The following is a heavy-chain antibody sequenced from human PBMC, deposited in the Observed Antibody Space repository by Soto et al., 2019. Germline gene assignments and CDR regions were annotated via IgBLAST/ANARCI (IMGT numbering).Heavy chain of an antibody. CDR2: IYYSGST. V-gene: IGHV4-59*01. CDR3: ASREMATIFFDY. Sequence: SETLSLTCTVSGGSISSYYWSWIRQPPGKGLEWIGYIYYSGSTNYNPSLKSRVTISVDTSKNQFSLKLSSVTAADTAVYYCASREMATIFFDYWGQGTLVTVSS. D-gene: IGHD5-12*01. J-gene: IGHJ4*02. CDR1: GGSISSYY.